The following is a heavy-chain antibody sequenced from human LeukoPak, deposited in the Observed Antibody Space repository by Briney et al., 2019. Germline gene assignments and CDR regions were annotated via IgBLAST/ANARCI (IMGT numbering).Heavy chain of an antibody. CDR1: GYTFTGYY. CDR3: ARDWGEMATINFDY. CDR2: INPNSGGT. Sequence: ASVKVSCKASGYTFTGYYMHWVRQAPGQGLEWMGWINPNSGGTNYAQKFQGRVTTTRDTSISTAYMELSRLRSDDTAVYYCARDWGEMATINFDYWGQGTLVTVSS. D-gene: IGHD5-24*01. V-gene: IGHV1-2*02. J-gene: IGHJ4*02.